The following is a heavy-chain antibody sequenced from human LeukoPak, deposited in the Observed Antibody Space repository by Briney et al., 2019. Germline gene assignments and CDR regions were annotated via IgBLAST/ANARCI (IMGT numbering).Heavy chain of an antibody. CDR1: GFTVSSNY. CDR3: AREHCSGGSCYSNFGDY. J-gene: IGHJ4*02. Sequence: PGGSLRLSCAASGFTVSSNYMSWVRQAPGKVLEWVSVIYSGGSTYYADSVKGRFTISRHNSKNTLYLQMNSLRAEDTAVYYCAREHCSGGSCYSNFGDYWGQGTLVTVSS. CDR2: IYSGGST. D-gene: IGHD2-15*01. V-gene: IGHV3-53*04.